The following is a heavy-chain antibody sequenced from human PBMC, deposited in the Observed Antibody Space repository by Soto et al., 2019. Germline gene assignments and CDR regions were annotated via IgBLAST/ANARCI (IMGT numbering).Heavy chain of an antibody. CDR3: EREGVTNYPDSYFDL. D-gene: IGHD4-4*01. V-gene: IGHV3-21*01. Sequence: SGGSLRLSCAASGFAFYYYNMNWVRQAPGRGLEWVSSISGSGIDIHFTDSVKGRFTISRDNAKTSLYLQMDSLRPEDTAIYYCEREGVTNYPDSYFDLWGHGALVTVSS. CDR2: ISGSGIDI. J-gene: IGHJ4*01. CDR1: GFAFYYYN.